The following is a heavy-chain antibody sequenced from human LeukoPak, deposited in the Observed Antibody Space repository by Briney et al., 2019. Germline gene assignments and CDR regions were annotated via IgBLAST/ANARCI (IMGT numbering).Heavy chain of an antibody. J-gene: IGHJ3*02. D-gene: IGHD3-22*01. Sequence: GSSVKVSCKASGGTFSSYAISWVRQAPGQGLEWMGGIIPIFGTANYAQKFQGRVTITADESTSTAYMELSSLRSEDTAVYYCARRYYDSSGYYIGAFDIWGQGTMVTVSS. V-gene: IGHV1-69*01. CDR1: GGTFSSYA. CDR3: ARRYYDSSGYYIGAFDI. CDR2: IIPIFGTA.